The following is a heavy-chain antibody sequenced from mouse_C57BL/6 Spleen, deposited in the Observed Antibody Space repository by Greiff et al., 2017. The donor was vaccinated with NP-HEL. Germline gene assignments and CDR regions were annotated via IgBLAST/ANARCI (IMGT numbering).Heavy chain of an antibody. CDR3: ARSRYDSLYYYAMDY. D-gene: IGHD2-4*01. V-gene: IGHV1-55*01. J-gene: IGHJ4*01. Sequence: QVQLQQPGAELVKPGASVKMSCKASGYTFTSYWITWVKQRPGQGLEWIGDIYPGSGSTNYNEKFKSKATLTADKSSSTAYMQLSSLTSEDSAVYFCARSRYDSLYYYAMDYWGQGTSVTVSS. CDR2: IYPGSGST. CDR1: GYTFTSYW.